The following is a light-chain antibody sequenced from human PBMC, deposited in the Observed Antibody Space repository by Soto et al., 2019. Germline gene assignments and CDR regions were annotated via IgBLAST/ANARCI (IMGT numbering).Light chain of an antibody. Sequence: GDSVTITWRASQTIRHWLAWYQQKPGNAPNPLIYDASRQKSGAPARFSGTGSGTEFTLTISSLQHDDFETCYCQHYKPYSTFGQGTRLEIK. CDR2: DAS. V-gene: IGKV1-5*01. CDR1: QTIRHW. J-gene: IGKJ5*01. CDR3: QHYKPYST.